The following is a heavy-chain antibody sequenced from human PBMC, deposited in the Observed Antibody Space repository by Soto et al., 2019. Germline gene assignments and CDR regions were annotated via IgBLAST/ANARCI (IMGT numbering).Heavy chain of an antibody. CDR1: GGTFRNYP. V-gene: IGHV1-69*02. CDR3: ARVPLVVLNYFES. Sequence: QVQLVQSGTEVKKPGSSVKVSCKASGGTFRNYPINWVRQAPGQGLEWIGSIFPLTDIPDYAQNFQARITISGDNSTSTADLELSSLTSDDTAMYFCARVPLVVLNYFESWGQGTLVTVSS. CDR2: IFPLTDIP. J-gene: IGHJ4*02.